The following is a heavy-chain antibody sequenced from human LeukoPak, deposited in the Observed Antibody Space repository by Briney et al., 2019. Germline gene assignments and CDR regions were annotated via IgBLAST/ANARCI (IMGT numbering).Heavy chain of an antibody. Sequence: GGSLRLSCAASGFTFSSYEMNWVRQAPGKGLEWVSYISSSGSTIYYADSVKGRFTISRDNAKTSLYLQMNSRRAEDTAVYYCARDSFRKAAEQNWGQGTLVTVPS. D-gene: IGHD6-13*01. J-gene: IGHJ4*02. CDR2: ISSSGSTI. V-gene: IGHV3-48*03. CDR3: ARDSFRKAAEQN. CDR1: GFTFSSYE.